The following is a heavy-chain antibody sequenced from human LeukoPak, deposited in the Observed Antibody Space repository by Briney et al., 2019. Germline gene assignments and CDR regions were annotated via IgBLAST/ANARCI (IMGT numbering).Heavy chain of an antibody. CDR1: GFSFNDYS. CDR3: AMGLSAAILGGFDY. CDR2: ITSSGTTT. J-gene: IGHJ4*02. Sequence: GGSLRLSCAASGFSFNDYSISWIRQAPGKGLEWLSYITSSGTTTYYADSMMGRFTISRDNAKNSLYLQMNSLRAEDTAVYYCAMGLSAAILGGFDYWGQGTLVTVSS. D-gene: IGHD2-2*01. V-gene: IGHV3-11*01.